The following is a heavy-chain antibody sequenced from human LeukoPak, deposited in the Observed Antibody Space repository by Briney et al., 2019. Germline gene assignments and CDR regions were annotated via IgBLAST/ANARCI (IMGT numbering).Heavy chain of an antibody. D-gene: IGHD5-12*01. CDR1: GGSFSDYY. Sequence: SEALSLTCAVYGGSFSDYYWSWIRQPPGKGLEWIAEINHSGSTNYNPSLKSRVTISVDTSKNQFSLKLSSVTAADTAVYYCARHRQLVDIVATIMPGFDYWGQGTLVTVSS. CDR2: INHSGST. J-gene: IGHJ4*02. V-gene: IGHV4-34*01. CDR3: ARHRQLVDIVATIMPGFDY.